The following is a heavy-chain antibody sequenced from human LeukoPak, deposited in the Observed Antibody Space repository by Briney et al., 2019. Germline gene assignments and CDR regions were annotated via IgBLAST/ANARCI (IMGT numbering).Heavy chain of an antibody. J-gene: IGHJ4*02. V-gene: IGHV1-2*06. Sequence: ASVKVSCKAPGYTFTGYYMHWVRQAPGQGLEWMGRINPNSGGTNYAQKFQGRVTMTRDTSISTAYMELSRLRSDDTAVYYCARGAQASSSWYLDYWGQGTLVTVSS. D-gene: IGHD6-13*01. CDR1: GYTFTGYY. CDR2: INPNSGGT. CDR3: ARGAQASSSWYLDY.